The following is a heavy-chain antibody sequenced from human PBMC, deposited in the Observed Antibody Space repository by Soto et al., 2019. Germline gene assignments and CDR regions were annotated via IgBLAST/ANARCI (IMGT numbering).Heavy chain of an antibody. CDR1: GYTFTGYY. CDR3: ARGLVGAAEIDY. J-gene: IGHJ4*02. Sequence: GASVKVSCKASGYTFTGYYIHWVRQAPGQGLEWMGWINPNSGGTNYAQKFQGWVTMTRDTSISTAYMELSRLRSDDTAVYYCARGLVGAAEIDYWGQGTLVTVSS. D-gene: IGHD1-26*01. CDR2: INPNSGGT. V-gene: IGHV1-2*04.